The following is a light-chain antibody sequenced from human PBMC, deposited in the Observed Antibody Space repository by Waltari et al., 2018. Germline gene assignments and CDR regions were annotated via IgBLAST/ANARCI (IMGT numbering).Light chain of an antibody. J-gene: IGLJ3*02. Sequence: QSALTQTATVSGSPGQSITISCTGSSRDVGKYNLVSWYRQHPGEAPKLIIYDVNKRPLGVSNRFSGSKSGNTASLTISGLQAADEADYYCCSYAGSSVSVFGGGTK. CDR3: CSYAGSSVSV. CDR2: DVN. V-gene: IGLV2-23*02. CDR1: SRDVGKYNL.